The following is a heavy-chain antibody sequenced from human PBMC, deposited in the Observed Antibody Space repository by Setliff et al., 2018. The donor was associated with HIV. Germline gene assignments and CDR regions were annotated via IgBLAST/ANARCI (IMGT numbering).Heavy chain of an antibody. Sequence: GASVKVSCKTSGYSFADYGITWVRQAPGQGLEWMGWISTYNGNTNYAQKLQGRVTMTSEISTRTAYMEVRSLRSDDTAVYYCARGPYCSSSTCYGPLYYYYYMDVWGKGTTVTV. CDR1: GYSFADYG. J-gene: IGHJ6*03. CDR2: ISTYNGNT. V-gene: IGHV1-18*04. D-gene: IGHD2-2*01. CDR3: ARGPYCSSSTCYGPLYYYYYMDV.